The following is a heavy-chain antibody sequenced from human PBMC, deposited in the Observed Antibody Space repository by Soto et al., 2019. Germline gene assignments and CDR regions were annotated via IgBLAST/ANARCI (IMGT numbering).Heavy chain of an antibody. J-gene: IGHJ5*02. CDR1: GYTFTSYD. V-gene: IGHV1-18*01. Sequence: QVPLVQSGAEVKKPGASVKVSFKASGYTFTSYDISWVRQAPGQGLEWMGWISTYNGNTNYAQKLQGRVTMTTDTSTSTAYMELRSLRSDDTAVYYCARGFRVAATRWWFDPWGQGTLVTVSS. D-gene: IGHD2-15*01. CDR3: ARGFRVAATRWWFDP. CDR2: ISTYNGNT.